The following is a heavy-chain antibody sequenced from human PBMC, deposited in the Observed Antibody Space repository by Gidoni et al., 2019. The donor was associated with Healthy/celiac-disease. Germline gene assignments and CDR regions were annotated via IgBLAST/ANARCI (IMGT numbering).Heavy chain of an antibody. CDR3: ASESIAAAGTDY. D-gene: IGHD6-13*01. CDR1: GFTFSSYS. CDR2: ISSSSSYI. Sequence: EVQLVESGGGLVKPGGSLRLSCAAAGFTFSSYSMNWVRQAPGKGLEWVSSISSSSSYIYYADSVKGRFTISRDNAKNSLYLQRNSLRAEDTAVYYCASESIAAAGTDYWGQGTLVTVSS. J-gene: IGHJ4*02. V-gene: IGHV3-21*01.